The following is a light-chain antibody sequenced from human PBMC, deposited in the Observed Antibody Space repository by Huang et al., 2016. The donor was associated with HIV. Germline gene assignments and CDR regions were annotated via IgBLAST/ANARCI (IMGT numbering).Light chain of an antibody. CDR3: QQSHSAPYT. V-gene: IGKV1-39*01. CDR2: DAS. CDR1: QIISSY. Sequence: DIQMTQSPSSLSAAVGDRVTISCRASQIISSYLIWSKQEPGKSPKLLIYDASRVQRGVPSRFGGGRSGTDFTLTITNLQPEDFATYYCQQSHSAPYTFGQGTKLEIK. J-gene: IGKJ2*01.